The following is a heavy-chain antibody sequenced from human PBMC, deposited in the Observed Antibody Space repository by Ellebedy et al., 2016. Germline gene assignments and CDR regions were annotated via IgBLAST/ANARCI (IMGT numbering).Heavy chain of an antibody. D-gene: IGHD6-13*01. CDR1: GFTFRDYW. V-gene: IGHV3-7*02. Sequence: GESLKISXLGYGFTFRDYWMGWARQSSGKGLEWVANIKQDGSEASYVDSVKGRFTISRDNAKNSLYLQMNSLRDEDTAVYYCVRFRIAAAVAPPGYWGQGTLVTVSS. CDR3: VRFRIAAAVAPPGY. CDR2: IKQDGSEA. J-gene: IGHJ4*02.